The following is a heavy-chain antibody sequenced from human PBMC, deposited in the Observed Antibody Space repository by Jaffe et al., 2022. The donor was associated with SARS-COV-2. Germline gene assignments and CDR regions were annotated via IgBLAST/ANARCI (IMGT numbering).Heavy chain of an antibody. CDR1: GFTFTTYA. CDR3: ARENDFLTGYAFDI. J-gene: IGHJ3*02. CDR2: INAGNGNT. Sequence: QVQLVQSGAEVRKPGASVKVSCKASGFTFTTYAIHWVRQAPGQRLEWMGWINAGNGNTKYSQKFQGRVTITRDTSASTAYMDLSSLRSEDTAVYYCARENDFLTGYAFDIWGQGTMVTVSS. D-gene: IGHD3-9*01. V-gene: IGHV1-3*01.